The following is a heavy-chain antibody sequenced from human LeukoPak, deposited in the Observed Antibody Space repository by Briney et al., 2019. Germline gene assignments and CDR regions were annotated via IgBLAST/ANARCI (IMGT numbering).Heavy chain of an antibody. CDR2: IRYDGSNK. CDR3: AKGTVVRSYYFDY. J-gene: IGHJ4*02. Sequence: PGGSPRLSCAASGFTFSSYGMHWVRQAPGKGLEWVAFIRYDGSNKYYADSVRGRFTISRDNSKNTLYLQMNSLRAEDTAVYYCAKGTVVRSYYFDYWGQGTLVTVSS. CDR1: GFTFSSYG. V-gene: IGHV3-30*02. D-gene: IGHD4-23*01.